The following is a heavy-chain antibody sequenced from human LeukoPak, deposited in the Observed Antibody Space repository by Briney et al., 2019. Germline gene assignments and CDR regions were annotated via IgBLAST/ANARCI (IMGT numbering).Heavy chain of an antibody. CDR2: MNPNSGHT. Sequence: GASVKVSCKASEYTFTSYDIIWVRQATGQGLEWMGWMNPNSGHTGYAQKFQGRVTMTRNTSISTAYMELSSLRSEDTAVYYCARVRGYSYGYLLDYWGQGTLVTVSS. CDR1: EYTFTSYD. D-gene: IGHD5-18*01. V-gene: IGHV1-8*01. J-gene: IGHJ4*02. CDR3: ARVRGYSYGYLLDY.